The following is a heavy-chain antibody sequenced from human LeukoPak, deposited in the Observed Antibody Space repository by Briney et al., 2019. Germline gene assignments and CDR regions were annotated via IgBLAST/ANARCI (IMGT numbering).Heavy chain of an antibody. CDR1: GYTFTYRY. V-gene: IGHV1-8*02. CDR3: ARGTAAHQDAFDI. J-gene: IGHJ3*02. Sequence: GSSVKVSCKASGYTFTYRYLHWVRQATGQGLEWMGWMNPNSGNTGYAQKFQGRVTMTRNTSISTAYMELSSLRSEDTAVYYCARGTAAHQDAFDIWGQGTMVTVSS. CDR2: MNPNSGNT. D-gene: IGHD6-13*01.